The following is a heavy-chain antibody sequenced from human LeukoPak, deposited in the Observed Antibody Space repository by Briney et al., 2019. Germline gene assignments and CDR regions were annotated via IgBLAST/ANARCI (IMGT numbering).Heavy chain of an antibody. CDR3: ARAPHILTGENCDF. CDR1: GYTFTDDY. Sequence: ASLKVSCKASGYTFTDDYIQWVRQAPGQGLEWVGWSNVNSGGTNYAQKFYARVTMTRDTSISTAYLELIRLRSDDTAVFYCARAPHILTGENCDFWGQGTLVTASS. D-gene: IGHD3-9*01. J-gene: IGHJ4*02. CDR2: SNVNSGGT. V-gene: IGHV1-2*02.